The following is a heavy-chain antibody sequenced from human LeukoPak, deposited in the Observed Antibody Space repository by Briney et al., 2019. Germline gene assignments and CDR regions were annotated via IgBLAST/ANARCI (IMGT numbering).Heavy chain of an antibody. D-gene: IGHD3-16*01. CDR2: IYASGST. Sequence: SETLSLTCTVSGGSISSGNYYWSWIRQPAGKGLEWIGRIYASGSTNYNPSLKSRVTISVDTSKNQFSLKLSSVTAADTAVYYCARWGYYFDYWGQGTLVTVSS. J-gene: IGHJ4*02. CDR3: ARWGYYFDY. CDR1: GGSISSGNYY. V-gene: IGHV4-61*02.